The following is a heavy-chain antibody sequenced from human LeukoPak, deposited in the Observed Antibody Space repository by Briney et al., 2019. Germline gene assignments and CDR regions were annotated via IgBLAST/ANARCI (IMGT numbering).Heavy chain of an antibody. V-gene: IGHV4-59*01. D-gene: IGHD6-19*01. CDR2: IYYSGST. CDR3: ARDARSGWYFYAY. CDR1: GGSISSYY. J-gene: IGHJ4*02. Sequence: PSETLSLTCTVSGGSISSYYWSWIRQPPGKGLEWIGYIYYSGSTNYNPSLKSRVTISVDTSKNQFSLKLSSVTAADTAVYYCARDARSGWYFYAYWAQGTLVTVSS.